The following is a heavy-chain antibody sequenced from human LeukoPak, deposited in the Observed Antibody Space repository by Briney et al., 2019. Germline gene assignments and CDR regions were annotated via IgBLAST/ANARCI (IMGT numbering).Heavy chain of an antibody. CDR1: GFTVSAKY. D-gene: IGHD3-16*01. CDR2: IYSDGGT. CDR3: ARDGGFGGPGGDNWFDS. Sequence: GGSLRLSCAASGFTVSAKYMSWVRQGPGKGLDWVSSIYSDGGTNCADSVKGRFTISRDNSKNTLYLQMNSLRPEDTAVYYCARDGGFGGPGGDNWFDSWGQGALVTVSS. J-gene: IGHJ5*01. V-gene: IGHV3-66*02.